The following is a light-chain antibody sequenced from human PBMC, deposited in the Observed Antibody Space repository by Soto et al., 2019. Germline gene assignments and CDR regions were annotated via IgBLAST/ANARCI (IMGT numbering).Light chain of an antibody. J-gene: IGLJ1*01. CDR3: SSYTSSSSYV. V-gene: IGLV2-14*03. CDR1: SSDIGGFYH. Sequence: QSALTQPASVSDSPGQSITISCIGTSSDIGGFYHVSWHQQHPGKAPKLIIYDVSNRPSGVSNRFSGSKTGNTASLIISGLQAEDEADYYCSSYTSSSSYVVGSGTQLTVL. CDR2: DVS.